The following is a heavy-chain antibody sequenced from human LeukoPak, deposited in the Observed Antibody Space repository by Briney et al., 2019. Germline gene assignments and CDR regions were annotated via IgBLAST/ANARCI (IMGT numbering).Heavy chain of an antibody. D-gene: IGHD6-13*01. J-gene: IGHJ5*02. V-gene: IGHV4-38-2*02. CDR2: IYHSGST. CDR3: ARGYSSSWYLNWFDP. Sequence: PSETLSLTCTVSGYSISSGYYWGWLRQPPGQGLEWIGSIYHSGSTYYNPSLKSQVPISVDTSKNQFSLKLTSVTAADTAVYYCARGYSSSWYLNWFDPWGQGTLVTVSS. CDR1: GYSISSGYY.